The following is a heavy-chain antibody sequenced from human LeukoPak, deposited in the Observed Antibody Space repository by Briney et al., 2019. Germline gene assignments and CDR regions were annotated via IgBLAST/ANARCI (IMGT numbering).Heavy chain of an antibody. J-gene: IGHJ4*02. CDR1: GGSFSGYY. CDR2: INHSGST. CDR3: ASSVPALDY. V-gene: IGHV4-34*01. Sequence: SETLSLTCAVYGGSFSGYYWSWIRQPPGKGLEWIGEINHSGSTNYNPSLKSRVTISVDTSKNQFSLKLSSVTAADTAVYYCASSVPALDYWGQGTLVTVSS. D-gene: IGHD2-2*01.